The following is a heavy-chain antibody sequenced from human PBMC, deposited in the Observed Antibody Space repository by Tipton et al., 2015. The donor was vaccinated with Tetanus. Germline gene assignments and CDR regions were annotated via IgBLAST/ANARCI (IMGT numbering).Heavy chain of an antibody. CDR2: ISNSGST. CDR1: GGSVRGGSYQ. J-gene: IGHJ6*02. Sequence: LRLSCTVSGGSVRGGSYQWNWIRQTPGKGLEWLAYISNSGSTNSNYSLKSRISISRETSKNQFSLRLSSVTAADTAVYYCARGDYYGSGTYDVWGQGTTVTVPS. CDR3: ARGDYYGSGTYDV. D-gene: IGHD3-10*01. V-gene: IGHV4-61*01.